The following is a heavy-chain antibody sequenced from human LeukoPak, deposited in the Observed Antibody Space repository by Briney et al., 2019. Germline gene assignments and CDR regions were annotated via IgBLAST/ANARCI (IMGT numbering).Heavy chain of an antibody. V-gene: IGHV3-30*02. CDR3: ARVSTGTSGAFDI. CDR1: GFTFSSYG. J-gene: IGHJ3*02. Sequence: PGGSLRLSCAASGFTFSSYGMHWVRQAPGKGLEWVAFIRYDGSNKYYADSVKGRFTISRDNSKNTLYLQMNSLRAEDTAVYYCARVSTGTSGAFDIWGQGTMVTVSS. D-gene: IGHD1-14*01. CDR2: IRYDGSNK.